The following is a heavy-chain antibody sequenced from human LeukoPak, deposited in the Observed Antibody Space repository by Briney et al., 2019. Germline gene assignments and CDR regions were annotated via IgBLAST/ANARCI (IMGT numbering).Heavy chain of an antibody. V-gene: IGHV1-69*13. CDR1: GYTFTSYA. CDR3: ALGSAMVTSRDY. J-gene: IGHJ4*02. D-gene: IGHD5-18*01. CDR2: IIPIFGTA. Sequence: GASVKVSCKASGYTFTSYAMNWVRQAPGQGLEWMGGIIPIFGTANYAQKFQGRVTITADESTSTAYMELSSLRSEDTAVYYCALGSAMVTSRDYWGQGTLVTVSS.